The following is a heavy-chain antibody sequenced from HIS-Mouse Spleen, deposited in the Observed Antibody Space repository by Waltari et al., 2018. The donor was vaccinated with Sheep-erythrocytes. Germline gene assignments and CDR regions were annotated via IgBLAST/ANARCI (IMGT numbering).Heavy chain of an antibody. J-gene: IGHJ4*02. CDR2: INPNSGGT. CDR3: ARWRMEVVMYDY. V-gene: IGHV1-2*02. CDR1: YY. Sequence: YYMHWVRQAPGQGLEWMGWINPNSGGTNYAQKFQGRVTMTRDTSISTAYMELSRLRSDDTAVYYCARWRMEVVMYDYWGQGTLVTVSS. D-gene: IGHD2-15*01.